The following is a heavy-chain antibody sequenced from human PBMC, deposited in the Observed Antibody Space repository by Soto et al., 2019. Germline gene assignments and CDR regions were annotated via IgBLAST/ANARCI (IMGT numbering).Heavy chain of an antibody. CDR2: IYYGGST. D-gene: IGHD6-13*01. CDR1: GGSISSSSYY. CDR3: ARPPTYSSSWFY. V-gene: IGHV4-39*01. J-gene: IGHJ4*02. Sequence: QLQLQESGPGLVKPSETLSLTCTVSGGSISSSSYYWGWIRQSPGKGLEWIATIYYGGSTYYNPSLKSRVTVSADASKNQLYLESNAVTAADTAVYYCARPPTYSSSWFYWGQGTLVTVSS.